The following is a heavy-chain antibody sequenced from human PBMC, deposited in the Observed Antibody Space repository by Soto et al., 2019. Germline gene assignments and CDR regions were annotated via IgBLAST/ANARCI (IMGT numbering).Heavy chain of an antibody. J-gene: IGHJ6*02. CDR3: AKDPLYSDYYYYGMDV. CDR2: ISGSGGST. CDR1: GFTFSSYA. D-gene: IGHD5-18*01. Sequence: EVQLLESGGGLVQPGGSLRLSCAVSGFTFSSYAMSWVRQAPGKGLEGVSAISGSGGSTYYADSVKGRFTISRDNSKNTLYLQMNSLRAEDTAVYYCAKDPLYSDYYYYGMDVWGQGTTVTVSS. V-gene: IGHV3-23*01.